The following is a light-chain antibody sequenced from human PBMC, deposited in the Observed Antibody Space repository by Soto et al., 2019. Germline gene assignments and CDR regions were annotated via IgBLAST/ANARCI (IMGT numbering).Light chain of an antibody. CDR1: SSDVGSYNL. Sequence: QSVLNQPASVSGSPGQSITISCTGTSSDVGSYNLVSWYQQHPGKAPKLMIYEGSKRPSGVSNRFSGSKSGNTAPLTISGLQAEDEADYYCCSYAGSSTSYVFGTGTKVTVL. CDR3: CSYAGSSTSYV. CDR2: EGS. V-gene: IGLV2-23*01. J-gene: IGLJ1*01.